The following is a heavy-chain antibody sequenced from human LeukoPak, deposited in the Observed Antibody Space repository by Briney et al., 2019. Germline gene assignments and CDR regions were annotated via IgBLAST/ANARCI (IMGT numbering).Heavy chain of an antibody. V-gene: IGHV3-74*01. CDR1: GLSFSTYW. D-gene: IGHD3-10*01. J-gene: IGHJ4*02. Sequence: PGGSLRLSCAASGLSFSTYWMHWVRQAPGKGLVWVSRINSDGSSTTYEDSVRGRFTISRDDAKNTLYLQMNSLRAEDTAVYYCARGHYTGTMVTDYYFDFWGQGTLVTVSS. CDR2: INSDGSST. CDR3: ARGHYTGTMVTDYYFDF.